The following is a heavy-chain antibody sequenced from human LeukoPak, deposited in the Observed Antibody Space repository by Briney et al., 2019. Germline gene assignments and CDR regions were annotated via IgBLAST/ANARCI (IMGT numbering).Heavy chain of an antibody. CDR1: GGYISSGNFY. CDR2: IYHGGST. CDR3: ARTPPYFDSNGYYYILDS. Sequence: SQTLSLTCTVSGGYISSGNFYWTWIRQPPGRGLEWIGYIYHGGSTDYNPSLNSRVTISVDRSMNQSSLKLSSVTAADTAMYYCARTPPYFDSNGYYYILDSWGQGALVTVSS. D-gene: IGHD3-22*01. V-gene: IGHV4-30-2*01. J-gene: IGHJ4*02.